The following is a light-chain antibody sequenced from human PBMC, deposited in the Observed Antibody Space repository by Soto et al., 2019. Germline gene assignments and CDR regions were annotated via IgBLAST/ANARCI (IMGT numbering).Light chain of an antibody. J-gene: IGLJ3*02. CDR3: SSYTTTTTL. V-gene: IGLV2-14*01. CDR1: SSDVGGYNY. Sequence: QSVLTQPASVSGSPGQSITISCTGTSSDVGGYNYVSWYQQHPDKAPKLLIYEVTHRPSGVSTRFSGSKSCNTASLTISGLQAEDEADYYCSSYTTTTTLFGGGTQLTVL. CDR2: EVT.